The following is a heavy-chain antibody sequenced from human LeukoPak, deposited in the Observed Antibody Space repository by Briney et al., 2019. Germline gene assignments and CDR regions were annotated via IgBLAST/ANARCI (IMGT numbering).Heavy chain of an antibody. Sequence: GGSLRLSCAAYDFTVASTYMSWLRQAPGKGLEWVSTIYRSGNTFYADSVKGRFTISRDTSMNTLNLEMNSLGVEDTAVYYCARAVSYGYSLDFYFDFWGQGTLVTVSS. V-gene: IGHV3-53*01. J-gene: IGHJ4*02. CDR1: DFTVASTY. D-gene: IGHD5-18*01. CDR3: ARAVSYGYSLDFYFDF. CDR2: IYRSGNT.